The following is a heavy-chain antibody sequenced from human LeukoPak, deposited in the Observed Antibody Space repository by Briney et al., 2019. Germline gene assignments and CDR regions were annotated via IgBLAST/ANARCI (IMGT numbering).Heavy chain of an antibody. CDR1: GFPFSGYA. J-gene: IGHJ4*02. V-gene: IGHV3-30-3*01. Sequence: GGSLRLSCAASGFPFSGYAMHWVRQAPGKGLEWVAVMSHDGTNKYYADSVKGRFTISRDNSKNTLYLQMDSLRTEDTAVYYCSREQHGGRYFDYWGQGTLVTVSS. CDR3: SREQHGGRYFDY. CDR2: MSHDGTNK. D-gene: IGHD3-16*01.